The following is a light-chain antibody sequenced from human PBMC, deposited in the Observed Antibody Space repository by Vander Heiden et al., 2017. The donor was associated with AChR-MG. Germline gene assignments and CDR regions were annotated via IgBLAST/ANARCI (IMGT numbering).Light chain of an antibody. CDR2: SNN. J-gene: IGLJ3*02. Sequence: QSVLTQPPSASGTPVQRVTISCSGSSSNIGSNTVNWYQQLPGTAPKLLIYSNNQRPSGVPDRFSGSKSGTSASLAISGLQSEDEADYYCAAWDDSLNGPGFGGGTKLTVL. CDR3: AAWDDSLNGPG. V-gene: IGLV1-44*01. CDR1: SSNIGSNT.